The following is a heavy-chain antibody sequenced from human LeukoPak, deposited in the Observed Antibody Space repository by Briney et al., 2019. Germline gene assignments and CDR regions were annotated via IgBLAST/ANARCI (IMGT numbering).Heavy chain of an antibody. CDR2: IYHSGST. J-gene: IGHJ2*01. Sequence: PSETLSLTCAVSGGSISSGGYSWSWIRQPPGKGLEWIGYIYHSGSTYYNPSLKSRVTISVDRSKNQFSLKLSSVTAADTAVYYCARDRNYYDSSGYYFQLVSRYFDLWGRGTLVTVSS. V-gene: IGHV4-30-2*01. CDR1: GGSISSGGYS. D-gene: IGHD3-22*01. CDR3: ARDRNYYDSSGYYFQLVSRYFDL.